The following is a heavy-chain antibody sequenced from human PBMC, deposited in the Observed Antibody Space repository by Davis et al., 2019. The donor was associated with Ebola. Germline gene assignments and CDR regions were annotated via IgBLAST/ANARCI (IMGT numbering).Heavy chain of an antibody. Sequence: AASVKVSCKTSGFTFSSYDINWVRLAAGQGLEWMGWINPNSGATGYAQKFQGRVTITADKSTGTAYMELSSLRSEDTAVYYCAGAGSNLVSLHYGMDVWGQGTTVTVSS. D-gene: IGHD3-10*01. CDR3: AGAGSNLVSLHYGMDV. CDR1: GFTFSSYD. V-gene: IGHV1-8*01. CDR2: INPNSGAT. J-gene: IGHJ6*02.